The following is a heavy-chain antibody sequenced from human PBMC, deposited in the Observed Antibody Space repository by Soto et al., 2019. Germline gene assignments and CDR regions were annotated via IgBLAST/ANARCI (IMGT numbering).Heavy chain of an antibody. D-gene: IGHD6-13*01. CDR1: GFTFSSYG. CDR2: IWYDGSNK. J-gene: IGHJ6*02. V-gene: IGHV3-33*01. Sequence: GGSLRLSCAASGFTFSSYGMHWVRQAPGKGLEWVAVIWYDGSNKYYADSVKGRFTISRDNSKNTLYLQMNSLRAEDTAVYYCARVSPTGIAAHLAGGSYYYGMDVWGQGTTVTVSS. CDR3: ARVSPTGIAAHLAGGSYYYGMDV.